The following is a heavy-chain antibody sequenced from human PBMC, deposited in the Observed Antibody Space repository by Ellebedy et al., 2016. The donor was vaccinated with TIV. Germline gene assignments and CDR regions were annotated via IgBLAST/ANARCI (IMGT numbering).Heavy chain of an antibody. V-gene: IGHV3-74*01. J-gene: IGHJ5*02. D-gene: IGHD5-24*01. CDR1: GFTFSSNW. CDR2: INSDGSRS. Sequence: GESLKISCAASGFTFSSNWMHWVRQAPGKGLVWVSRINSDGSRSTYADSVKGRFTISRDNAKNTLYLQMNSLRAEDTAVYFCRGEMAGIISWGQGTLVTVSS. CDR3: RGEMAGIIS.